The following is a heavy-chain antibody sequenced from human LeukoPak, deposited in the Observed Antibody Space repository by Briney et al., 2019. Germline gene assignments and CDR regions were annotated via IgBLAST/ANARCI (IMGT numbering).Heavy chain of an antibody. CDR1: GGSISSGGYY. D-gene: IGHD3-22*01. Sequence: PSETLSLTCTVSGGSISSGGYYWSWIRQHPGKGLGWIGYIYYSGSTYYNPSLKSRVTISVDTSKNQFSLKLSSVTAADTAVYYCARDSGGYDSSGYYFYFDYWGQGTLVTVSS. J-gene: IGHJ4*02. V-gene: IGHV4-31*03. CDR2: IYYSGST. CDR3: ARDSGGYDSSGYYFYFDY.